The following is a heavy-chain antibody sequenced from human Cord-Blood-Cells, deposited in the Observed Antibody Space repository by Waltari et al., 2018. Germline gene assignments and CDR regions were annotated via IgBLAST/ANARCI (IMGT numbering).Heavy chain of an antibody. CDR3: ARGGFDWLFQGLDFDL. V-gene: IGHV4-59*01. CDR1: GGSISSYY. J-gene: IGHJ2*01. Sequence: QVQLQEAGPGLVKPSETLSLTCTVSGGSISSYYRSWIRQPPGKGLEWNGYIYYSGSTNYNPSLKSRVTISVDTSKNQFSLKLSSVTAANTAVYYCARGGFDWLFQGLDFDLWGRGTLVTVSS. CDR2: IYYSGST. D-gene: IGHD3-9*01.